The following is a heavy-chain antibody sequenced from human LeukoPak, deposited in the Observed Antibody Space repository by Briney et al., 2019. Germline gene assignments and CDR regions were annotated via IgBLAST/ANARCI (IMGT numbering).Heavy chain of an antibody. D-gene: IGHD6-19*01. J-gene: IGHJ4*02. CDR3: ARDRGWLTSDY. V-gene: IGHV3-7*03. Sequence: PGGSLRFSCAASGFTFSTYWMGWVRQAPGKGLEWLGNIKEDGSEKYYVDFVKGRFTISRDNAKNSLSMQMSSLRVEDTAIYYCARDRGWLTSDYWGQGILVTVSS. CDR2: IKEDGSEK. CDR1: GFTFSTYW.